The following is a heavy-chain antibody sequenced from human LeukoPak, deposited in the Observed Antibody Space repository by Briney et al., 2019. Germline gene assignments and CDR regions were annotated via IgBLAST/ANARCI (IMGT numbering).Heavy chain of an antibody. CDR1: GITVSTNY. J-gene: IGHJ3*02. D-gene: IGHD2-15*01. Sequence: TGGSLRLSCAASGITVSTNYMSWVRQAPGKGLEWISTIYSGGSTYYAASVKGRFTISRDNSKNTVFLQMKSLRAEDTAVYYCASGKYAPVGATYSFDIWGQGTMVIVSS. CDR3: ASGKYAPVGATYSFDI. V-gene: IGHV3-66*01. CDR2: IYSGGST.